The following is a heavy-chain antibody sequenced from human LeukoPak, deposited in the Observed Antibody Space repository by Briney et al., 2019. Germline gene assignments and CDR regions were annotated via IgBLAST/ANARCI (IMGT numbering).Heavy chain of an antibody. CDR2: IYHSGST. CDR1: GYSISSGYY. V-gene: IGHV4-38-2*02. J-gene: IGHJ5*02. Sequence: KPSETLSLTCAVSGYSISSGYYWGWIRAPPGKGRGWIGSIYHSGSTYYNPSLKSRVTISVDTSKNQFSLKLSSVTAADTAVYYCAREGRQQLVLVDPWGQGTLVTVSS. CDR3: AREGRQQLVLVDP. D-gene: IGHD6-13*01.